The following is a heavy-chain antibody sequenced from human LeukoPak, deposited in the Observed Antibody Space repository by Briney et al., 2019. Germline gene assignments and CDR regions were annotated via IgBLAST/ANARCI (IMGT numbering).Heavy chain of an antibody. Sequence: AASVKVSCKASGYTFTSYDINWVRQATGQGLEWMGWMNPNSGNTGYAQKFQGRVTITRDTPISTAYMELSSLSSEDTAVYYCARLNYYDSRLDYWGQGTLVTVSS. CDR3: ARLNYYDSRLDY. V-gene: IGHV1-8*03. D-gene: IGHD3-22*01. CDR2: MNPNSGNT. CDR1: GYTFTSYD. J-gene: IGHJ4*02.